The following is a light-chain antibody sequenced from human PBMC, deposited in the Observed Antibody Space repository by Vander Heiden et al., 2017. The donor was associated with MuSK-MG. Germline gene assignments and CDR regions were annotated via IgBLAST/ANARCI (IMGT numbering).Light chain of an antibody. CDR1: QSVSSY. CDR2: DVS. J-gene: IGKJ4*01. Sequence: VLTQSPATLSLSPGERATLSCRASQSVSSYLAWYQQKPGQAPRFLIYDVSNRATGVPARFSGSGSGTDFTLTISILEPEDFAVYYCQQRSSWPLTFGGGTRVEIK. V-gene: IGKV3-11*01. CDR3: QQRSSWPLT.